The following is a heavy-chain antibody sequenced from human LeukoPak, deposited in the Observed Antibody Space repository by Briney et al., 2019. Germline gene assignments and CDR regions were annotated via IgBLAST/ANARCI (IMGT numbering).Heavy chain of an antibody. CDR3: ARVQRFGVVITCPDY. Sequence: SETLSLTCTVSGYSISSGYYWGWIRQPPGKGLEWIGSIYHSGSTYYNPSLKSRVTISVDTSKNQFSLKLSSVTAADTAVYYCARVQRFGVVITCPDYWGQGTLVTVSP. V-gene: IGHV4-38-2*02. CDR2: IYHSGST. J-gene: IGHJ4*02. D-gene: IGHD3-3*01. CDR1: GYSISSGYY.